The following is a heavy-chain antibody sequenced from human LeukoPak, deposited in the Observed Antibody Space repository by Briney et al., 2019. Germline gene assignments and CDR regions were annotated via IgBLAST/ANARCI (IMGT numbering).Heavy chain of an antibody. CDR1: GYTFTRHG. Sequence: ASVKVSCKASGYTFTRHGVSWVRQAPGQGLEWMGWISAYNGDTKYAQNFQGRVTITTDTSTTTAYMELRSLRSDDTAVYYCARDPLNTSGNFPYFDYWGQGTLVTVSS. V-gene: IGHV1-18*01. J-gene: IGHJ4*02. CDR2: ISAYNGDT. D-gene: IGHD3-22*01. CDR3: ARDPLNTSGNFPYFDY.